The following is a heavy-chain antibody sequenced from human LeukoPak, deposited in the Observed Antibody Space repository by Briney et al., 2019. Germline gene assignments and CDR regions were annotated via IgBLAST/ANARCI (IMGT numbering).Heavy chain of an antibody. CDR1: GFTFSSYE. CDR3: ARDWMLFHRPDY. V-gene: IGHV3-30*02. D-gene: IGHD2-21*01. J-gene: IGHJ4*02. CDR2: IRSDGSDK. Sequence: GGSLRLSCAPSGFTFSSYEMNWVRQAPGKGLEWVASIRSDGSDKKYADSVKGQFTISRDNSKSTLNLQMNSLRAEDTAMYYCARDWMLFHRPDYWGQGTLVTVSS.